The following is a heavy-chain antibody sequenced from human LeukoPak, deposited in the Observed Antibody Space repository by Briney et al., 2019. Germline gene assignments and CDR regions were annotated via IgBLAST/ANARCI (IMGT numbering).Heavy chain of an antibody. CDR2: INHSGST. D-gene: IGHD4-23*01. V-gene: IGHV4-34*01. CDR3: ARRWTGSQPYYFDY. Sequence: SETLSLTCAVYGGSFSGYYWSWIRQPPGKGLEWIGEINHSGSTNYNPSLKSRVTISVDTSKNQFSLKLSSVTAADTAVHYCARRWTGSQPYYFDYWGQGTLVTVSS. J-gene: IGHJ4*02. CDR1: GGSFSGYY.